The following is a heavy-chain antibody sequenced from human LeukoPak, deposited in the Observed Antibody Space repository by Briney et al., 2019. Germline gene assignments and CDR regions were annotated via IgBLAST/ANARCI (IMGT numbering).Heavy chain of an antibody. J-gene: IGHJ6*03. CDR2: IYYSGST. CDR1: GGSISSYY. V-gene: IGHV4-59*01. Sequence: SETLSLTCTVSGGSISSYYWSWIRQPPGKRLEWIGYIYYSGSTNYSPSLKSRVTISVDTSKNQFSLKLSSVTAADTAVYYCARMRVFYYYYMDVWGKGTTVTISS. CDR3: ARMRVFYYYYMDV.